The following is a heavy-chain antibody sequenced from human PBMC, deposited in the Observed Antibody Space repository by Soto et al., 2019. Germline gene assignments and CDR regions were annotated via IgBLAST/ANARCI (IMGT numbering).Heavy chain of an antibody. CDR1: GGSISSSSYY. J-gene: IGHJ5*02. CDR2: IYYSGST. D-gene: IGHD6-6*01. Sequence: SETLSLTCTVSGGSISSSSYYWGWIRQPPGKGLEWIGSIYYSGSTYYNPSLKSRVTISVDTSKNQFSLKLSSVTAADTSVYYCARECYSSSSRNNNWFDPWGQGTLVTVSS. CDR3: ARECYSSSSRNNNWFDP. V-gene: IGHV4-39*02.